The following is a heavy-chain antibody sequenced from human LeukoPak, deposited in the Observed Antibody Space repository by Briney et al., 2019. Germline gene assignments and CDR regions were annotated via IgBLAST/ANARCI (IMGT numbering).Heavy chain of an antibody. V-gene: IGHV1-46*01. D-gene: IGHD3-10*01. CDR1: GYIFTNFY. J-gene: IGHJ6*03. CDR3: ARAPTGGIRGKIFNYQYYMDV. Sequence: GASVKVSCEASGYIFTNFYINWVRQAPGQGLEWIGLINPNGGSTTYAQKFQGRVTLTRDRSTSTVYMELSSLRSEDTAIYFCARAPTGGIRGKIFNYQYYMDVWGKGATVTVSS. CDR2: INPNGGST.